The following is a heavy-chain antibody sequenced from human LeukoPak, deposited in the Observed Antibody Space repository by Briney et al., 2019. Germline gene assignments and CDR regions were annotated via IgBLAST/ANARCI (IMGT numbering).Heavy chain of an antibody. V-gene: IGHV3-74*03. CDR1: GLTLRSYG. D-gene: IGHD3-22*01. CDR3: ARDPDLSGYSFFDY. J-gene: IGHJ4*02. CDR2: IKSDGSRT. Sequence: GGSRRLSCPAPGLTLRSYGRHWVGKAPGKGLFWFSRIKSDGSRTTYADSVKGRFTISRDNAKNTLYLQMNSLRAEDTAVYYCARDPDLSGYSFFDYWGQGTLVTVSS.